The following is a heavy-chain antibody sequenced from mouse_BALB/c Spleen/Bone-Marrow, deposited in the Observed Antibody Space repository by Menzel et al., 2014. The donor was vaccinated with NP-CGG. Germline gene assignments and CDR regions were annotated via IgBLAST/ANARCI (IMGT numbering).Heavy chain of an antibody. Sequence: EVKVIESGGGLVQPGGSLKLSCAASGFDFSRYWMTWVRQAPGKGLEWIGEINPASSTINYTPSPKDKFIISRDNAKNTLYLQMSKVRSGDTALYYCAKNYYYGYVAYWGQGTLVTVSA. CDR3: AKNYYYGYVAY. D-gene: IGHD1-2*01. J-gene: IGHJ3*01. V-gene: IGHV4-1*02. CDR2: INPASSTI. CDR1: GFDFSRYW.